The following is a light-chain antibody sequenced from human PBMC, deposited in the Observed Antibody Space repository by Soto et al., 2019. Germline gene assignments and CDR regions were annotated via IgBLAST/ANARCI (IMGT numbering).Light chain of an antibody. CDR3: CSYGGSDTYVI. V-gene: IGLV2-23*01. Sequence: QSALTQPASVSGSPGQSITISCTGTSSDVGGYILVSWYQQHPGKAPKLMIYEGSKRPSGVSNRFSGSKSGNTASLTISGLQAEDEGQDYCCSYGGSDTYVIFGGGTKLTVL. CDR2: EGS. CDR1: SSDVGGYIL. J-gene: IGLJ2*01.